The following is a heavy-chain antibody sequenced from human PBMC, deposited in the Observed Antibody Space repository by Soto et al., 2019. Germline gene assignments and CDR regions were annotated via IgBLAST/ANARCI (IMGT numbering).Heavy chain of an antibody. D-gene: IGHD5-12*01. V-gene: IGHV3-30*18. CDR3: AKEVLRQYNYYGLDV. CDR1: GFTFSSSG. J-gene: IGHJ6*02. Sequence: PGGSLRLSCAASGFTFSSSGMDWVRQAPGKGLEWVAVVSYDGSDKDYADSVKGRFTISRDNSENTVYLQMNSLRAEDTAVYYCAKEVLRQYNYYGLDVWGRGTTVTVSS. CDR2: VSYDGSDK.